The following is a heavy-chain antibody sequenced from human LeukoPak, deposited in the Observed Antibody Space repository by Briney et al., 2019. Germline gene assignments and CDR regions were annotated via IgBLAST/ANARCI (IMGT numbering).Heavy chain of an antibody. CDR1: EFTFSNYW. CDR3: AKDTTAAYGFDY. CDR2: IRYDGSNK. D-gene: IGHD6-13*01. J-gene: IGHJ4*02. Sequence: GGSLRLSCAASEFTFSNYWMTWVRQAPGKGLEWVAFIRYDGSNKYYADSVKGRFTISRDNSKNTLYLEMNSLRAEDTAVYYCAKDTTAAYGFDYWGQGTLVTVSS. V-gene: IGHV3-30*02.